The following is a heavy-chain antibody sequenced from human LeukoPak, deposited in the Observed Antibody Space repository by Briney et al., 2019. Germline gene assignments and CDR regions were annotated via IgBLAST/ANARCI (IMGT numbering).Heavy chain of an antibody. Sequence: SVKVSCKASGGTFSSYAIRWVRQAPGQGLEWMGGIIPIFGTANYAQKFQGRVTITADESTSTAYMELSSLRSEDTAVYYCAIRGPYSSGWYSMDYWGQGTLVTVSS. CDR3: AIRGPYSSGWYSMDY. D-gene: IGHD6-19*01. V-gene: IGHV1-69*01. CDR1: GGTFSSYA. J-gene: IGHJ4*02. CDR2: IIPIFGTA.